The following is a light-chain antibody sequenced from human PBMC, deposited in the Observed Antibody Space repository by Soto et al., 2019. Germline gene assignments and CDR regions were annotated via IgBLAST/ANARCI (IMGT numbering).Light chain of an antibody. J-gene: IGKJ3*01. CDR2: ATS. CDR1: QGISDW. Sequence: DIQMTQSPSSVSASVGDRVTITCRASQGISDWLAWYQQKQGKAPKLLIYATSSLQSGVPSRFSGSGSGTDCTLIISSLQPEDCATYYCQQATSFPFSFGPGKKVDIK. CDR3: QQATSFPFS. V-gene: IGKV1-12*01.